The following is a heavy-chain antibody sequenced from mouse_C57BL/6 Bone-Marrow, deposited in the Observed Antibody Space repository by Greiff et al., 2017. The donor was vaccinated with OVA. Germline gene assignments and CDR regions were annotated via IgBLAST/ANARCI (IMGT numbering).Heavy chain of an antibody. J-gene: IGHJ2*01. CDR1: GYTFTSYW. CDR2: IDPSDSYT. CDR3: ARYSYYCDY. Sequence: QVQLQQPGAELVMPGASVKLSCKASGYTFTSYWMHWVKQRPGQGLEWIGEIDPSDSYTNYNQKFKGKSTLTVDKSSSTAYMQLSSLTSEDSAVYYCARYSYYCDYWGQGTTLTVSS. V-gene: IGHV1-69*01.